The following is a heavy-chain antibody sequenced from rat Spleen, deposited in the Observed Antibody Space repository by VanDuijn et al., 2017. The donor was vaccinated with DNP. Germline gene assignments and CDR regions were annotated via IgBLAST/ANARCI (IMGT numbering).Heavy chain of an antibody. CDR1: GFSLTSYH. D-gene: IGHD1-11*01. V-gene: IGHV2-27*01. Sequence: QVQLMESGPGLVQPSQTLSLTCTVSGFSLTSYHVHWVRQTPGKGLDWMGRIQSGGNTDYNSALKSRLSISRDTSKSQVLLKMNSLQTEDTAMYFCARSATTGPYYFDYWGQGVMVTVSS. CDR2: IQSGGNT. CDR3: ARSATTGPYYFDY. J-gene: IGHJ2*01.